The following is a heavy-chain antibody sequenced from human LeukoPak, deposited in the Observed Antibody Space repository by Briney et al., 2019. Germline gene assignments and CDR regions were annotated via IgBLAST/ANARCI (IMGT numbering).Heavy chain of an antibody. J-gene: IGHJ3*02. Sequence: ASVKVSCKASGYTFNSYYMHWVRQAPGQGLEWMGIINPSGGSTSYVQKFQGRVTMTRDTSTSTVYMQLSSLKSEDTAVYYCARNPGGFLEYTLPYAFNIWGQGTMLTVSS. D-gene: IGHD3-3*01. CDR1: GYTFNSYY. CDR3: ARNPGGFLEYTLPYAFNI. V-gene: IGHV1-46*02. CDR2: INPSGGST.